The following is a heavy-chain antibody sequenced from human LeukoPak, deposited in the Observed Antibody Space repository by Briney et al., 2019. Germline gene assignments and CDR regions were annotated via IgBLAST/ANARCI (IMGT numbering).Heavy chain of an antibody. J-gene: IGHJ4*01. V-gene: IGHV1-24*01. Sequence: RASVKVSCKVSVYTLTELSMHWVRQAPGKGLEWMGGFDPEDGETIYAQKFQGRVTMTEDTSTDTAYMELSSLRSEDTAVYYCATLPDTAMVTEDYYFDYGEQRTLVIVSS. CDR1: VYTLTELS. D-gene: IGHD5-18*01. CDR3: ATLPDTAMVTEDYYFDY. CDR2: FDPEDGET.